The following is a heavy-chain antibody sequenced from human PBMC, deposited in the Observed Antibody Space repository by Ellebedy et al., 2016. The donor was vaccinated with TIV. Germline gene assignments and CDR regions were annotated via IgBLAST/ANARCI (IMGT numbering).Heavy chain of an antibody. D-gene: IGHD5-12*01. CDR1: EFTFSNYA. CDR2: ISGSATST. J-gene: IGHJ4*02. V-gene: IGHV3-23*01. Sequence: GESLKISXAASEFTFSNYAMTWVRQAPGKGLEWVSTISGSATSTYYADSVKGRFTISRDNSKNTVYLEMNSLRAEDTAVYYCVRAPRGQYYFDFWGQGTLVTVSS. CDR3: VRAPRGQYYFDF.